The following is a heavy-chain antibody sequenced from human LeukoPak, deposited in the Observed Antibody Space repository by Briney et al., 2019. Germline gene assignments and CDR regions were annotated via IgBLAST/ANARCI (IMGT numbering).Heavy chain of an antibody. CDR1: GFTFSSYA. Sequence: GGSLRLSCAASGFTFSSYARSWVRQAPGKGLEWVSAISGSGGSTYYADSVKGRFTISRDNSKNTLYLQMNSLRAEDTAVYYCAKSVVATGRNYFDYWGQGTLVTVSS. CDR3: AKSVVATGRNYFDY. V-gene: IGHV3-23*01. J-gene: IGHJ4*02. CDR2: ISGSGGST. D-gene: IGHD5-12*01.